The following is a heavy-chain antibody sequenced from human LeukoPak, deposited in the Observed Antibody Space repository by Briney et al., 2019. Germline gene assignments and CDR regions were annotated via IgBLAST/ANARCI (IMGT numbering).Heavy chain of an antibody. CDR2: LSGSGITT. Sequence: GGSLRLSCAASGFTFSNSAMSWVRQAPGKGLEWVSTLSGSGITTYYADSVKGRFTISRDNSKNTLYLQMNSLRAEDTAVHYCAKGIYSSGWSYFDYWGHGTLVTVSS. CDR1: GFTFSNSA. V-gene: IGHV3-23*01. CDR3: AKGIYSSGWSYFDY. D-gene: IGHD6-19*01. J-gene: IGHJ4*01.